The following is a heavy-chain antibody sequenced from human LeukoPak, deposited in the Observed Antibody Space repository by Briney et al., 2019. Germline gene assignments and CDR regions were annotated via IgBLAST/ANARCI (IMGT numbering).Heavy chain of an antibody. Sequence: GGALRLSCAASGFTFSHYEMNWVRQAPGKGLEWVSFIGSRGRTIYYAASVKGRFTISRDNAKNSLYLQMNSLRDEDTAVYYCARAPDGYNWFDIWGQGTMVTVSS. J-gene: IGHJ3*02. D-gene: IGHD5-24*01. CDR3: ARAPDGYNWFDI. CDR2: IGSRGRTI. V-gene: IGHV3-48*03. CDR1: GFTFSHYE.